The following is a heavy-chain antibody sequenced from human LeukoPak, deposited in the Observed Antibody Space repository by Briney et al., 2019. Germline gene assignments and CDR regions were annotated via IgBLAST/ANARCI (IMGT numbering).Heavy chain of an antibody. Sequence: PSETLSLTCAVSGGSFSGYYWSWIRQPPRKGLEWIGEINHSGSTNYNPSLKSRVTISVGTSKNQFSLKMSSVTAADTAVYYCARGIRGYSYYFDYWGQGTLVTVSS. D-gene: IGHD3-22*01. CDR3: ARGIRGYSYYFDY. CDR2: INHSGST. J-gene: IGHJ4*02. CDR1: GGSFSGYY. V-gene: IGHV4-34*01.